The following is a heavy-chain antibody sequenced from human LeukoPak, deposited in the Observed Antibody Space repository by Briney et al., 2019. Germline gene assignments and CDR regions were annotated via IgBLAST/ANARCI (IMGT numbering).Heavy chain of an antibody. J-gene: IGHJ4*02. V-gene: IGHV3-23*01. CDR2: ISGSGGST. CDR3: AKETEGYSYGFYFDY. CDR1: GFTFSSYA. Sequence: GGSLRLSCAASGFTFSSYAMSRVRQAPGKGLEWVSAISGSGGSTYYADSVKGRFTISRDNSKNTLYLQMNSLRAEDTAVYYCAKETEGYSYGFYFDYWGQGTLVTVSS. D-gene: IGHD5-18*01.